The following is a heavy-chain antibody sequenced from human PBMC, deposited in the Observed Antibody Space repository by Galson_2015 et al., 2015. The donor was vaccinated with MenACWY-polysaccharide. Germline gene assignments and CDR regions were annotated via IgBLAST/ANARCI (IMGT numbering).Heavy chain of an antibody. CDR2: IQYDGSQK. CDR1: GSRFNNSG. Sequence: LRLSCAASGSRFNNSGMHWVRQAPGKGLEWVAVIQYDGSQKQYIDSVKGRFTISRDNSKNTLYLEMNSLRAEDTALYYCAREGSRIVFHAFDVWGQGTMVTVSS. D-gene: IGHD3-10*02. CDR3: AREGSRIVFHAFDV. V-gene: IGHV3-33*01. J-gene: IGHJ3*01.